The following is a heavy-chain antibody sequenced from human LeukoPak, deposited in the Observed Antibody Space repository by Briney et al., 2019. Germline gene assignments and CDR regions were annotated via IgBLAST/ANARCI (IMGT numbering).Heavy chain of an antibody. CDR2: ISSGSDPT. CDR3: AKVATKGNYYDSSGYSLDY. J-gene: IGHJ4*02. CDR1: GFTFSIYA. Sequence: QAGGSLRLSCEASGFTFSIYAMSWVRQAPGKGLEWVSHISSGSDPTYYAESVKGRFTISRDNSKNTLYLQMNSLRAEDTAVFYCAKVATKGNYYDSSGYSLDYWGQGTLVTVSS. D-gene: IGHD3-22*01. V-gene: IGHV3-23*01.